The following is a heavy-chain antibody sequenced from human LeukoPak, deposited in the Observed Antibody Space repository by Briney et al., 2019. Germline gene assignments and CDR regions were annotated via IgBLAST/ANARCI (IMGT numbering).Heavy chain of an antibody. V-gene: IGHV1-2*02. Sequence: ASVKVSCKASGYTFTGYYMHWVRQAPGQGLEWMGWINPNSGGTNYAQKFQGRVTMTRDTSISTAYMELSRLRSEDTAVHYCARDEIGLRFFWFDPWGQGTLVTVSS. CDR2: INPNSGGT. CDR3: ARDEIGLRFFWFDP. D-gene: IGHD2/OR15-2a*01. J-gene: IGHJ5*02. CDR1: GYTFTGYY.